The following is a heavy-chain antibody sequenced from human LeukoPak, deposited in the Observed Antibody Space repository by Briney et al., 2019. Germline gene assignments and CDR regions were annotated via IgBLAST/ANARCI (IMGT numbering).Heavy chain of an antibody. V-gene: IGHV1-69*01. D-gene: IGHD3-22*01. J-gene: IGHJ4*02. CDR2: IIPMFRTV. CDR1: GGTFSRYA. Sequence: SVKVSCKASGGTFSRYAISWLRQAPGQGLEWMGGIIPMFRTVNYAQKFQGRVTITADESTSTAYMELTSLRSEDTAVYYCARDATLYDSRAYYYLWWGQGTLVTVSS. CDR3: ARDATLYDSRAYYYLW.